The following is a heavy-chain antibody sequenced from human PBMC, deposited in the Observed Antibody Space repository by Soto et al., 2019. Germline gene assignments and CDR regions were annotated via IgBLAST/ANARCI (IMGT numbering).Heavy chain of an antibody. Sequence: SETLSLTCTVSGGAVSSGTYYWSWIRQPPGKGLEWIGHIYFTGSTNYNPSLKSRVTMSLDTSRNQFSLKLSSVTAADTAVYYCAGTLAVADLPHGGLWWFDPWGQGTLVTVSS. CDR2: IYFTGST. CDR1: GGAVSSGTYY. V-gene: IGHV4-61*01. CDR3: AGTLAVADLPHGGLWWFDP. D-gene: IGHD6-19*01. J-gene: IGHJ5*02.